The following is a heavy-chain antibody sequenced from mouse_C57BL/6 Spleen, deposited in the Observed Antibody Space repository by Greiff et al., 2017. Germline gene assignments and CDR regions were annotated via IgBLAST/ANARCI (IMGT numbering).Heavy chain of an antibody. Sequence: QVQLKESGAELVKPGASVKISCKASGYAFSSYWMNWVKQRPGKGLEWIGQIYPGDGDPNYNGKFKGKATLTADKSSSTAYMQLSSLTSEDSAVYFCARMEITTVVDFDVWGTGTTVTVSS. D-gene: IGHD1-1*01. V-gene: IGHV1-80*01. CDR2: IYPGDGDP. CDR1: GYAFSSYW. CDR3: ARMEITTVVDFDV. J-gene: IGHJ1*03.